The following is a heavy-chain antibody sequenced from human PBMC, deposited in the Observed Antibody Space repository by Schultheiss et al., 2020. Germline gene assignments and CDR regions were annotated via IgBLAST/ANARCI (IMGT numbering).Heavy chain of an antibody. V-gene: IGHV3-11*01. CDR2: ISSSGSAI. CDR1: GFTFSDYY. CDR3: ARGWDFSSGTDYYYYGLDV. Sequence: GESLKIACAASGFTFSDYYMTWIRQAPGKGLEWVSYISSSGSAIYYADSVQGRFAISRDNAKNSLYLQMNSLRAEDTAVYYCARGWDFSSGTDYYYYGLDVWGQGTTVTVSS. D-gene: IGHD3-10*01. J-gene: IGHJ6*02.